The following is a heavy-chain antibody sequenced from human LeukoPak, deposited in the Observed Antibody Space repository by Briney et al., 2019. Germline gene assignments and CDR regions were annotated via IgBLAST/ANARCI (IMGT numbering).Heavy chain of an antibody. CDR2: IIPILGIA. J-gene: IGHJ6*03. CDR3: ARGAGYYSASLGDYYYYMDV. CDR1: GGTFSSYT. V-gene: IGHV1-69*02. D-gene: IGHD3-3*01. Sequence: SVKVSCKASGGTFSSYTISWVRQAPGQGLAWMGRIIPILGIANYAQKFKGRVTITADKSTSTAYMELSSLRSEDTAVYYCARGAGYYSASLGDYYYYMDVWGKGTTVTVSS.